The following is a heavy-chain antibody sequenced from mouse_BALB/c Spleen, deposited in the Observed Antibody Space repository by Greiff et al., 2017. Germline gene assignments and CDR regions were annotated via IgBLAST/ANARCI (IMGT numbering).Heavy chain of an antibody. CDR2: ISTYYGDA. J-gene: IGHJ2*01. CDR1: GYTFTDYA. D-gene: IGHD4-1*01. V-gene: IGHV1-67*01. Sequence: VQLQQSGPELVRPGVSVKISCKGSGYTFTDYAMHWVKQSHAKSLEWIGVISTYYGDASYNQKFKGKATMTVDKSSSTAYMELARLTSEDSAIYYCARNWDVGYFDYWGQGTTLTVSS. CDR3: ARNWDVGYFDY.